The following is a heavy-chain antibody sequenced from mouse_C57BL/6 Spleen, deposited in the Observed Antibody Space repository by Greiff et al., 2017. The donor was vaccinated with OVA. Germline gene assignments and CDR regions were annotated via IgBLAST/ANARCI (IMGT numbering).Heavy chain of an antibody. D-gene: IGHD1-1*01. V-gene: IGHV1-82*01. Sequence: QVQLKESGPELVKPGASVKISCKASGYAFSSSWMNWVKQRPGKGLEWIGRIYPGDGDTNYNGKFKGKATLTADKSSSTAYMQLSGLTSEDSAVYFCARSVTTVVGYWGQGTTLTVSS. CDR3: ARSVTTVVGY. J-gene: IGHJ2*01. CDR2: IYPGDGDT. CDR1: GYAFSSSW.